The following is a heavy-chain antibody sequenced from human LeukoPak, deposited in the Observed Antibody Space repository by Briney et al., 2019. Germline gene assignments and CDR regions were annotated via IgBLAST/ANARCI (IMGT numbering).Heavy chain of an antibody. CDR2: IHYSGST. CDR3: ATSDRYSHFDY. J-gene: IGHJ4*02. CDR1: RGSISSYY. Sequence: SETLSLTCTVSRGSISSYYCSWIRQPPGKRLDWIGYIHYSGSTNYNPSLKSRVTISVDTSKNQFSLKLKSVPAADTAVYYCATSDRYSHFDYWGQGTLVTVSS. V-gene: IGHV4-59*01. D-gene: IGHD2-15*01.